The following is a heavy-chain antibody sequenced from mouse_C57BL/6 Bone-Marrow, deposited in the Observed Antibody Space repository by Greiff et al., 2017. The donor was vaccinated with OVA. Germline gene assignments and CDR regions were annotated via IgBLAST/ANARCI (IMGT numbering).Heavy chain of an antibody. D-gene: IGHD2-13*01. CDR2: IFPGSGST. CDR3: ARPPLLRWYFGY. Sequence: QVQLKQSGAELMKPGASVKFSCKATGYTFTGYWIEWVKQRPGHGLEWIGMIFPGSGSTNYNEKFKGKATLTADTSSNTAYMQLSSLTTDDCAIYDCARPPLLRWYFGYWGQGTTLTVSS. J-gene: IGHJ2*01. V-gene: IGHV1-9*01. CDR1: GYTFTGYW.